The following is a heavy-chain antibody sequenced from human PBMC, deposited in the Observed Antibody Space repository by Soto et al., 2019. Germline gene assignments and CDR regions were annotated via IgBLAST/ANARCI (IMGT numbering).Heavy chain of an antibody. V-gene: IGHV1-2*04. J-gene: IGHJ6*02. CDR1: GYTFTGYY. CDR3: ARSLFGKWVGELLDYYYYGMDG. Sequence: ASVKVSCKASGYTFTGYYMHWVRQAPGQGLEWMGRINPNSGGTNYAQKFQGWVTMTRDTSISTAYMELSRLRSDDTAVYYCARSLFGKWVGELLDYYYYGMDGWGQGTTVTVSS. CDR2: INPNSGGT. D-gene: IGHD3-10*01.